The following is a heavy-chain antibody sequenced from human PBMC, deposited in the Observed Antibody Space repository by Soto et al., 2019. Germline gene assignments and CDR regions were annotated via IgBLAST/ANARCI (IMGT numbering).Heavy chain of an antibody. Sequence: QVQLVQSGAELKTPGASVTVSCKASGYTLTTYAMHWVRQAPGQRLEWMGWINGGNGNTKYSQRFQGRVTITRDTSASTEYMELSSLTSEDTAVYYCARADCSSSTCYFYYGMDVW. CDR3: ARADCSSSTCYFYYGMDV. J-gene: IGHJ6*01. CDR2: INGGNGNT. V-gene: IGHV1-3*01. D-gene: IGHD2-2*01. CDR1: GYTLTTYA.